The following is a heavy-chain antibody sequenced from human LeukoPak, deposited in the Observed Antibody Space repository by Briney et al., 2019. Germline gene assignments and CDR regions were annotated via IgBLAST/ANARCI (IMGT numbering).Heavy chain of an antibody. Sequence: PSETLSLTCTVSGVSISTYYWSWIRQPPGEALEWIGYLYFSGSTNYNPSLKSRVTISVDTSRNQLSLKLSSVTAADTAVYYCARHTDYGGNSGFDYWGQGTLVTVSS. J-gene: IGHJ4*02. D-gene: IGHD4-23*01. CDR2: LYFSGST. V-gene: IGHV4-59*08. CDR3: ARHTDYGGNSGFDY. CDR1: GVSISTYY.